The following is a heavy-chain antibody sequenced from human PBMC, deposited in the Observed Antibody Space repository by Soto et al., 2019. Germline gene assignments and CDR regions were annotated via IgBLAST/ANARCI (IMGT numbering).Heavy chain of an antibody. Sequence: QVQLVESGGGVVQPGRSLRLSSAASGFTFSSYGMHWVRQAPGKGLEWVAVISYDGSDKYYADSVKGRFTISRDNSNNTLYLQMDSLRAEDTAVYYCAKRVVVATPYFQHWGQGTLVTVSS. V-gene: IGHV3-30*18. J-gene: IGHJ1*01. D-gene: IGHD2-15*01. CDR2: ISYDGSDK. CDR1: GFTFSSYG. CDR3: AKRVVVATPYFQH.